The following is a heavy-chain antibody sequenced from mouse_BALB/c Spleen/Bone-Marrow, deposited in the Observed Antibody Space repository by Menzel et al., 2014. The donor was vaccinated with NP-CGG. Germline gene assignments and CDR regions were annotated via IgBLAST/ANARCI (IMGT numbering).Heavy chain of an antibody. CDR2: IWAGGST. Sequence: QVQLKESGPGLVAPSQSLSITCTVSGFSLTSYGVHWVRQPPGKGLEWLGVIWAGGSTNYNSALMSRMSISKDNSKSQVFVKMNSLQTDDTAMYYCARDNGYYVDYAIDYWGQGTSVTVSS. J-gene: IGHJ4*01. CDR1: GFSLTSYG. V-gene: IGHV2-9*02. D-gene: IGHD2-3*01. CDR3: ARDNGYYVDYAIDY.